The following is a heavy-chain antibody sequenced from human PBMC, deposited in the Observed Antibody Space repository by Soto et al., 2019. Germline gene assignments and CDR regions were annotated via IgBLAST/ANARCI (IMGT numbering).Heavy chain of an antibody. CDR3: ARARPESGRYYRDY. CDR2: SRSKPYSYTT. CDR1: GLTFSDHY. V-gene: IGHV3-72*01. Sequence: GGSLRLSCAASGLTFSDHYVDWVRQAPGKGLEWVGRSRSKPYSYTTEYAASVKGRFIISRDDSKNSLYLQMNSLKTEDTAVYYCARARPESGRYYRDYWGQGTLVTVSS. D-gene: IGHD1-26*01. J-gene: IGHJ4*02.